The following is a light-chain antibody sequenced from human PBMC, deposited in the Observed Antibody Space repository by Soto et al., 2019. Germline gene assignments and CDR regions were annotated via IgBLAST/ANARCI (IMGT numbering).Light chain of an antibody. J-gene: IGLJ2*01. V-gene: IGLV2-14*03. Sequence: QSALTQPASVSGSPGQSITISCTGTSGDVGAYNLVSWHQQHPGKAPKLIIYDVSDRPAGVSNRFSGSKSGNTASLTISGRQAEDEADYYCISYTTSSTVVIGGGTKVTVL. CDR1: SGDVGAYNL. CDR3: ISYTTSSTVV. CDR2: DVS.